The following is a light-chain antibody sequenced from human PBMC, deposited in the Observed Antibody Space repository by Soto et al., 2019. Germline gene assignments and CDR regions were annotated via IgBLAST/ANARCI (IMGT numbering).Light chain of an antibody. CDR2: ATS. V-gene: IGKV1-16*01. J-gene: IGKJ3*01. CDR1: QAISDY. Sequence: DIQMTQSPASLFASVGDRVTITCRASQAISDYLAWFQQKPGKAPKSLIFATSRLQNGVPSRFSGSGSGTDFPLTISNLQPEDFATYYCQQCDTYPFTFGPGTTVDIK. CDR3: QQCDTYPFT.